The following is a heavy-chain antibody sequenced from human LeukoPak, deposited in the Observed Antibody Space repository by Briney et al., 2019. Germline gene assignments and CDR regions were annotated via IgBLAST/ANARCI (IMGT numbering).Heavy chain of an antibody. CDR2: ISSSSTYI. CDR3: ARDRSPGNFDY. CDR1: GFTFSSYA. V-gene: IGHV3-21*01. J-gene: IGHJ4*02. D-gene: IGHD3-10*01. Sequence: GGSLRLSCAASGFTFSSYAMSWVRQAPGKGLEWVSSISSSSTYINYADSVKGRFTISRDNAKNSLYLQMNSLRAEDTAVYYCARDRSPGNFDYWGQGTLVTVSS.